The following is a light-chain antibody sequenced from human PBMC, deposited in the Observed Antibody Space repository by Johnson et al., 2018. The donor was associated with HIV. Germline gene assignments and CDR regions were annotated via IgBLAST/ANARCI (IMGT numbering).Light chain of an antibody. CDR2: DNN. CDR1: SSNIGNHS. Sequence: HSVLTQPPSVSAAPGHRVTISCSGSSSNIGNHSVSWYQQLPGAAPKLLIYDNNKRPSGVPDRFSGSKSGTSATLAITGLQPGDEADYYCGTWDASLSVSVFGTGTKVTVL. V-gene: IGLV1-51*01. J-gene: IGLJ1*01. CDR3: GTWDASLSVSV.